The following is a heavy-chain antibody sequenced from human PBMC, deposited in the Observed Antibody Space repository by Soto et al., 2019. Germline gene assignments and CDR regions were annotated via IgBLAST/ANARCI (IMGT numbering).Heavy chain of an antibody. D-gene: IGHD3-10*01. V-gene: IGHV4-59*01. CDR3: ARVLPAPSYYFDY. CDR1: GGSISSYH. CDR2: IYYSGST. J-gene: IGHJ4*02. Sequence: SETLSLTCTVSGGSISSYHWNWIRQPPGKGLEWIGYIYYSGSTNYDPSLKSRVSMSVDTSKNQFSLKLSSVTAADTAVYYCARVLPAPSYYFDYWGQGTLVTVS.